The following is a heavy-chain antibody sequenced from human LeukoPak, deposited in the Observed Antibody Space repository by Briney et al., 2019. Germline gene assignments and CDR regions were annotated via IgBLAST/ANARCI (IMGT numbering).Heavy chain of an antibody. Sequence: PGGSLRLSCAASGFTFSSYNMNWVRQAPGKGLEWVSFISSGSSFISYADSVKGRFTISRDNAKNSLYLQMNSLRVEDTALYFCAREEDPTVASIHFDYWGQGALVTVSS. CDR3: AREEDPTVASIHFDY. D-gene: IGHD5-12*01. CDR2: ISSGSSFI. J-gene: IGHJ4*02. CDR1: GFTFSSYN. V-gene: IGHV3-21*01.